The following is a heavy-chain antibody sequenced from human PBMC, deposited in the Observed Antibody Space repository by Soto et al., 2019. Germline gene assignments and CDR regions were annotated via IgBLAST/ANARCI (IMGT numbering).Heavy chain of an antibody. D-gene: IGHD3-22*01. CDR1: GYTFTSYG. Sequence: ASVKVSCKASGYTFTSYGISWVRQAPGQGLEWMGWIGTFHGNTNYAQKFQGSVTMTTDTSTSTAYMELRSLTSDDTAIYYCARDTYDTTGYPLAYWGQGTLVTVSS. CDR2: IGTFHGNT. CDR3: ARDTYDTTGYPLAY. J-gene: IGHJ4*02. V-gene: IGHV1-18*04.